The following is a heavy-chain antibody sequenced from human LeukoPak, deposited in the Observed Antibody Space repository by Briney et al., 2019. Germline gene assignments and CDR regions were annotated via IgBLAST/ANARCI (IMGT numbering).Heavy chain of an antibody. D-gene: IGHD1-1*01. CDR3: ARGRVSSSTWYSTYYYYFYMDV. CDR2: VDHTGST. J-gene: IGHJ6*03. CDR1: GGSISSYY. Sequence: PSETLSLTCTVSGGSISSYYWTWIRQPPGEGLEWIGYVDHTGSTNFNPSLNGRVSISRDTTKNLFSLRLRSVTAADTAVYFCARGRVSSSTWYSTYYYYFYMDVWGKGTTVTVSS. V-gene: IGHV4-59*01.